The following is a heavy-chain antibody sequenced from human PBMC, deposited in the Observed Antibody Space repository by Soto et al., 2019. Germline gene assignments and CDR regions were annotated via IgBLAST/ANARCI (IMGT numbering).Heavy chain of an antibody. CDR3: ALAHVWGGWFDP. V-gene: IGHV2-5*02. J-gene: IGHJ5*02. CDR2: IYWDDDK. CDR1: GFSLSTSGVG. Sequence: SGPTLVKPTQTLTLTCTFSGFSLSTSGVGVVWIRQPPGTALEWLALIYWDDDKRYSPSLKSRLTITKDTSKNQVVLTMTNMDPVDTATYCWALAHVWGGWFDPWGQGTLVTVSS. D-gene: IGHD3-16*01.